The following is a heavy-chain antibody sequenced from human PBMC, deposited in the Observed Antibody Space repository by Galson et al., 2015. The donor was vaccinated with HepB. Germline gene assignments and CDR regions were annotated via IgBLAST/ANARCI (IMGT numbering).Heavy chain of an antibody. CDR3: ASLDCSSTSCYGDYYYYMDV. V-gene: IGHV3-21*01. Sequence: SLRLSCAASGFTFSSYSMNWVRQAPGKGLEWVSSISSSSSYIYYADSVKGRFTISRDNAKNSLYLQMNSLRAEDTAVYYCASLDCSSTSCYGDYYYYMDVWGKGTTVTVSS. CDR2: ISSSSSYI. CDR1: GFTFSSYS. J-gene: IGHJ6*03. D-gene: IGHD2-2*01.